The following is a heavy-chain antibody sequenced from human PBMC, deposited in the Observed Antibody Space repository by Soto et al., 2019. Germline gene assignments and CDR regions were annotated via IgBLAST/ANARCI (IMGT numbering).Heavy chain of an antibody. CDR3: AKVSSSWYAGFFDL. V-gene: IGHV3-30-3*01. D-gene: IGHD6-13*01. CDR2: ISYDGSNI. J-gene: IGHJ4*02. Sequence: GGSLRLSCAASGFTFSSYAMHWVRQAPGKGLEWVAVISYDGSNIYYADSVKGRFTIYRDNSMNTLYLQMNTLRVEDTAVYYCAKVSSSWYAGFFDLWGQGTLVTVSS. CDR1: GFTFSSYA.